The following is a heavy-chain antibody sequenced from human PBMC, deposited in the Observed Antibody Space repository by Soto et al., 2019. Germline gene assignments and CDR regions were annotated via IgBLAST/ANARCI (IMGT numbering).Heavy chain of an antibody. CDR1: GGTFSSYA. J-gene: IGHJ3*02. V-gene: IGHV1-69*13. Sequence: GASVKVSCKASGGTFSSYAISWVRQAPGQGLEWMGGIIPIFGTANYAQKFQGRVTITADESTSTAYMELSSLRSEDTAVYYCAESYDSSGSGVGLGAFDIWGRGTMVTVSS. D-gene: IGHD3-22*01. CDR2: IIPIFGTA. CDR3: AESYDSSGSGVGLGAFDI.